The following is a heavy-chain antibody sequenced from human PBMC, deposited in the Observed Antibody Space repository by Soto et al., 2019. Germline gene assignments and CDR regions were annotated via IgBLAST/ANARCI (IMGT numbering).Heavy chain of an antibody. CDR2: IYPGDSDT. V-gene: IGHV5-51*01. D-gene: IGHD3-10*01. CDR1: GYSFTSYW. CDR3: ARLGDPIWFGELLRSPYYYYYGMDV. J-gene: IGHJ6*02. Sequence: EVQLVQSGAEVKKPGESLKISCKGSGYSFTSYWIGWVRQMPGKGLEWMGIIYPGDSDTRYSPSFQGQVTISADKSISTAYLQWSSLKASDTAMYYCARLGDPIWFGELLRSPYYYYYGMDVWGQGTTVTVSS.